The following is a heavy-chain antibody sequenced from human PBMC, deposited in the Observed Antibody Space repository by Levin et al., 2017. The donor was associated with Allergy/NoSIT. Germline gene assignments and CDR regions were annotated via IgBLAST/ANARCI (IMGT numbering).Heavy chain of an antibody. Sequence: SETLSLTCTVSGGSISSYYWSWIRQPPGKGLEWIGYIYYSGSTNYNPSLKSRVTISVDTSKNQFSLKLSSVAAADTAVYYCATLRGSGRNWFDPWGQGTLVTVSS. J-gene: IGHJ5*02. CDR3: ATLRGSGRNWFDP. V-gene: IGHV4-59*01. CDR1: GGSISSYY. CDR2: IYYSGST. D-gene: IGHD3-16*01.